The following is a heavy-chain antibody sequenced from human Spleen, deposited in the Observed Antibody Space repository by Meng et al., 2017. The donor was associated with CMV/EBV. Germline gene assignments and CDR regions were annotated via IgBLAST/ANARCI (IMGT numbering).Heavy chain of an antibody. J-gene: IGHJ4*02. CDR3: ARDRGGYYSSYYFDY. CDR1: GFTFRSYA. V-gene: IGHV3-23*01. Sequence: SGFTFRSYAMNWVRQAPGKGLEWVSSFSGSGGSTYYADSVKGRFTISRDNSKNTLYLQMNSLRAEDTAVYYCARDRGGYYSSYYFDYWGQGTLVTVSS. D-gene: IGHD3-22*01. CDR2: FSGSGGST.